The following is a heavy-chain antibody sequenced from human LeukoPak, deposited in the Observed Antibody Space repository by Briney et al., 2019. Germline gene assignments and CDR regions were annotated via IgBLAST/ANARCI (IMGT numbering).Heavy chain of an antibody. CDR2: ISPNSGGT. V-gene: IGHV1-2*02. CDR1: GYTFTAYY. J-gene: IGHJ4*02. CDR3: ARAGFCSAGSCYVFDY. Sequence: GASVKVSCKASGYTFTAYYIHWVRQAPGQGLEWMGWISPNSGGTFYAQTFQGRVAMTRDTSISTVYVDLSSLRSDDTAIYFCARAGFCSAGSCYVFDYWGQGSLVTVSS. D-gene: IGHD2-15*01.